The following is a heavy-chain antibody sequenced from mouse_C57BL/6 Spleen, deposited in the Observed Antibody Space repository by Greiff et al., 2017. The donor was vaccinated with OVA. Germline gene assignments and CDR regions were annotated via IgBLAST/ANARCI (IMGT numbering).Heavy chain of an antibody. V-gene: IGHV1-64*01. D-gene: IGHD1-1*01. CDR3: ARGGYYGSSDAMDY. J-gene: IGHJ4*01. Sequence: VQLQQPGAELVKPGASVKLSCKASGYTFTSYWMHWVKQRPGQGLEWIGMIHPNSGSTNYNEKFKSKATLTVDKSSSTAYMQLSSLTSEDSAVYYCARGGYYGSSDAMDYWGQGTSATVSS. CDR2: IHPNSGST. CDR1: GYTFTSYW.